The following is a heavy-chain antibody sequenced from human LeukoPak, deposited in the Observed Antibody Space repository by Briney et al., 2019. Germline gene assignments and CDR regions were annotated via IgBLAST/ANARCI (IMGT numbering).Heavy chain of an antibody. D-gene: IGHD3-3*01. Sequence: PGGSLRLSCAASGFTFSSYTMSWVRQAPGKGLEWVSYISSSGSTIYYADSVKGRFTISRDNAKNSLYLQMNSLRAEDTAVYYCAREPLWSGYYSVDYWGQGTLVTVSS. CDR1: GFTFSSYT. CDR2: ISSSGSTI. V-gene: IGHV3-48*04. CDR3: AREPLWSGYYSVDY. J-gene: IGHJ4*02.